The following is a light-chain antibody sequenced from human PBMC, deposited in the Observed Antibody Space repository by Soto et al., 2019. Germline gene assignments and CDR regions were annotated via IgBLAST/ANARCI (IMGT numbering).Light chain of an antibody. CDR1: SSDVGGYNY. CDR3: SSYTSSSTIYV. CDR2: EVS. J-gene: IGLJ1*01. Sequence: QSALTQPASVSGSRGQSLTISCTGTSSDVGGYNYVSWYQQHPGKAPKLMIYEVSNRPSGVSNRFSGSKSGNTASLTISELQAEDEADYYCSSYTSSSTIYVFGTGTKVTVL. V-gene: IGLV2-14*01.